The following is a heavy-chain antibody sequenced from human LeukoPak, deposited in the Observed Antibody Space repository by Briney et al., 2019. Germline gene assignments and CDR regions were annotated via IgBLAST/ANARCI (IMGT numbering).Heavy chain of an antibody. D-gene: IGHD5-24*01. CDR2: IYYSGST. V-gene: IGHV4-39*01. Sequence: SETLSLTCTVSGGSISSSSYYWGWIRQPPGKGLEWIGSIYYSGSTYYNPSLKSRVTISVDTSKNQFSLKLSSVTAADTAVYYCARGPASKRWLHRIYMDVWGKGTTVTVSS. CDR3: ARGPASKRWLHRIYMDV. J-gene: IGHJ6*03. CDR1: GGSISSSSYY.